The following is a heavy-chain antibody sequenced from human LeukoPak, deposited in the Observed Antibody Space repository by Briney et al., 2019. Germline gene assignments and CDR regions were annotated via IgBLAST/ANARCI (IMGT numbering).Heavy chain of an antibody. V-gene: IGHV5-51*01. CDR3: ARSPSSGYYDYYYYGMDV. CDR1: GYSFTSYW. CDR2: IYPGDSDT. J-gene: IGHJ6*02. Sequence: GESLKISCKGSGYSFTSYWIGWVRQMPGKGLEWMGIIYPGDSDTRYSPSFQGQVTISADKSISTAYLQWSSLKASDTAMYYCARSPSSGYYDYYYYGMDVWGQGTTVTVSS. D-gene: IGHD3-22*01.